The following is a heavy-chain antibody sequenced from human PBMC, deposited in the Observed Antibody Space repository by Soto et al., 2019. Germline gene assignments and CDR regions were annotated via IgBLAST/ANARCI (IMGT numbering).Heavy chain of an antibody. CDR1: GGSLSNYF. CDR2: ITHRGKT. CDR3: VSRRLGSPGMT. V-gene: IGHV4-34*01. J-gene: IGHJ3*01. Sequence: SETLSLTCAVCGGSLSNYFWSWIRQSPGKGLQWIGEITHRGKTNYNPSLESRVTMSVDTSKNHFSLRLGSVSAADTALYYFVSRRLGSPGMTWRQGTMVTV. D-gene: IGHD1-1*01.